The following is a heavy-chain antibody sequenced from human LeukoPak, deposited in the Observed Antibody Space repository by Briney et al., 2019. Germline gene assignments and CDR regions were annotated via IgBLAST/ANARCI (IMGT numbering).Heavy chain of an antibody. Sequence: GGSLRLSCAASGFTFSTHGMHWVRQAPGKGLEWVAVIWYDGSKKYCADSVKGRFTISRDNSKNTLYLQMNSLRAEDTDVYYCAKDRAGWELLEGFDYWGQGTLVTVSS. J-gene: IGHJ4*02. CDR3: AKDRAGWELLEGFDY. CDR1: GFTFSTHG. V-gene: IGHV3-33*06. CDR2: IWYDGSKK. D-gene: IGHD1-26*01.